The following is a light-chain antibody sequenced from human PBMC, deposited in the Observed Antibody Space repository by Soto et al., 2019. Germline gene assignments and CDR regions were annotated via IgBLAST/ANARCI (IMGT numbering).Light chain of an antibody. CDR3: GTWDSSLSAGV. Sequence: QSVLTQPPSVSAAPGQKVTISCSGSSSNIGNNYLSWYQQLPRTAPKLLIYENNKRPSGIPDRFSGSKSGTSATLGITGLQTGDEADYYCGTWDSSLSAGVFGEGTKLTVL. CDR1: SSNIGNNY. J-gene: IGLJ3*02. V-gene: IGLV1-51*02. CDR2: ENN.